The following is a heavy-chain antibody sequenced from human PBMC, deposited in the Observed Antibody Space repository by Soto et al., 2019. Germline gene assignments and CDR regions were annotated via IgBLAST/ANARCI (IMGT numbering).Heavy chain of an antibody. CDR1: GGSVSSGSYY. Sequence: PSETLSLTCTVSGGSVSSGSYYWSWIRQPPGKGLEWIGYIYYSGSTNYNPSLKSRVTISVDTSKNQFSLKLSSVTAADTAVYYCARDLQLWEFDYWGQGTLVTVS. CDR2: IYYSGST. J-gene: IGHJ4*02. D-gene: IGHD5-18*01. CDR3: ARDLQLWEFDY. V-gene: IGHV4-61*01.